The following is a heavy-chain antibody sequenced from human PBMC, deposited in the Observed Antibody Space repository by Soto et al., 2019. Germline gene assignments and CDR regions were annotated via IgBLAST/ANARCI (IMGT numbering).Heavy chain of an antibody. Sequence: GGSLRLSCAASGFTVSSNYMSWVRQARGNGLEWVSVIYSGGSTYYADSVKGRFTISRDNSKNTLYPQMNSLRAEDTAVYYCARDQLSPYYYYGMDVWGQGTTVTVSS. CDR2: IYSGGST. CDR3: ARDQLSPYYYYGMDV. J-gene: IGHJ6*02. V-gene: IGHV3-53*01. CDR1: GFTVSSNY. D-gene: IGHD1-1*01.